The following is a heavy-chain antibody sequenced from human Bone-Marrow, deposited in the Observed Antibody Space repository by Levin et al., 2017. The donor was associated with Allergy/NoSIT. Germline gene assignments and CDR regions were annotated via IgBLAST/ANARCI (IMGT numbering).Heavy chain of an antibody. Sequence: KTSETLSLTCSVSDGSISYYYWSWIRQPAGKGLEWIGRIYTSGSTNYNPSLKSRVTMSLDTSKNQFSLKLSSVTAADTAVYYCAREKTIGIFDYWGQGTLVTVSS. J-gene: IGHJ4*02. D-gene: IGHD1-14*01. V-gene: IGHV4-4*07. CDR2: IYTSGST. CDR3: AREKTIGIFDY. CDR1: DGSISYYY.